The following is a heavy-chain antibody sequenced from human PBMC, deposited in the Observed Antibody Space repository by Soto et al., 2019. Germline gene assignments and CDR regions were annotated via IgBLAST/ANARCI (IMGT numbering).Heavy chain of an antibody. Sequence: SETLSLTCTVSGGSVSSGSYYWSWIRQPPGKGLEWIGYIYYSGSTNYNPSLKSRVTISVDTSKNQFSLKLSSVTAADTAVYYCASLLPVAEIPELWDYYYSGMDVWGQGTTVTVSS. D-gene: IGHD6-19*01. CDR3: ASLLPVAEIPELWDYYYSGMDV. CDR1: GGSVSSGSYY. CDR2: IYYSGST. V-gene: IGHV4-61*01. J-gene: IGHJ6*02.